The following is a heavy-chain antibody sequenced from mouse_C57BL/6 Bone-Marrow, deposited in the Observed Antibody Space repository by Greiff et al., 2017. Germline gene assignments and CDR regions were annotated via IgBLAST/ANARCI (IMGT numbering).Heavy chain of an antibody. CDR3: THYYYGTMYYFDY. J-gene: IGHJ2*01. CDR1: GFNIKDDY. Sequence: VQLQQSGAELVRPGASVKLSCTASGFNIKDDYMHWVKQRPEQGLEWIGWIDPENGDTEYASKFQGKATITADTSSNTAYLQLSSLTSEDTAVYYCTHYYYGTMYYFDYWGQGTTLTVSS. D-gene: IGHD1-1*01. CDR2: IDPENGDT. V-gene: IGHV14-4*01.